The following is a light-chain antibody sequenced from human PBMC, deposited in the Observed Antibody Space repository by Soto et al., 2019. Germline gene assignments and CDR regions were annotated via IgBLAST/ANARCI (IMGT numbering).Light chain of an antibody. CDR2: DVS. J-gene: IGLJ3*02. CDR1: SIEVGGYNY. V-gene: IGLV2-11*01. CDR3: CSYAGSYTGV. Sequence: QSALTQPRSVSGSPGQSVTISCTGTSIEVGGYNYVSWYQQHPGKAPKLMIYDVSKRPSGVPDRFSGSKSGNTASLTISGLQAEDEADYYCCSYAGSYTGVFGGGTKLTVL.